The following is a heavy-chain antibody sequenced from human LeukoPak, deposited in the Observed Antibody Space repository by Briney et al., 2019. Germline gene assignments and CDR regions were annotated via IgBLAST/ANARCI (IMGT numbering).Heavy chain of an antibody. CDR1: GFTFSSYA. CDR3: AKGPRCSSTSCYSMGAFDF. D-gene: IGHD2-2*01. J-gene: IGHJ3*01. V-gene: IGHV3-23*01. CDR2: ISGSGNST. Sequence: PGGSLRLSCAALGFTFSSYAMSWVRQAPGKGLEWVSAISGSGNSTYYADSVKGRFTISRDNSKNTLYLQMNSLRGEDTAVYYCAKGPRCSSTSCYSMGAFDFWGQGTMVTVSS.